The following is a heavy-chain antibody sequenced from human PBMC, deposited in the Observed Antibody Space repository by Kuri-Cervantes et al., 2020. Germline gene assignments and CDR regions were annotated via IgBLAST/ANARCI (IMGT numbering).Heavy chain of an antibody. J-gene: IGHJ4*02. D-gene: IGHD5-12*01. CDR1: GFTLSSYS. Sequence: GGSLRLSCAASGFTLSSYSMNWVRQAPGKGLEWVSSISSSSSYIYYADSVKGRFTISRDNAKNSLYLQMNSLRAEDTAIYFCSRPRLGSGYDWGYWGQGTLVTVSS. V-gene: IGHV3-21*04. CDR3: SRPRLGSGYDWGY. CDR2: ISSSSSYI.